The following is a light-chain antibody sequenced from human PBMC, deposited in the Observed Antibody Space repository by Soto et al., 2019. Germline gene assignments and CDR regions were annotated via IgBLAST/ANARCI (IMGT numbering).Light chain of an antibody. J-gene: IGKJ1*01. CDR3: QHYNHWLWT. CDR2: GAS. Sequence: EIMMTQSPATLSVSPGERATLSFRASQSVKSSLAWYQQKPGQAPRLLIYGASTRATGIPARFSGSGSGTEFTLTISSLQSEDSAVYYCQHYNHWLWTFGQGTKVDIK. V-gene: IGKV3-15*01. CDR1: QSVKSS.